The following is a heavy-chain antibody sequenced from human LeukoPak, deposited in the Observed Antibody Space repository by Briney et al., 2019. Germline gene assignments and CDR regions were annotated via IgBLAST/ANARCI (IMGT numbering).Heavy chain of an antibody. D-gene: IGHD6-13*01. Sequence: ASVKVSCKASGYTFTGYYMHWVRQAPGQGLEWMGWINPNSGGTISSQNFQGRVTLTRDTSISTAYMELSRLRSDDTAVYYCARESYSSSWCPFDYWGQGTLVTVSS. CDR1: GYTFTGYY. CDR3: ARESYSSSWCPFDY. J-gene: IGHJ4*02. CDR2: INPNSGGT. V-gene: IGHV1-2*02.